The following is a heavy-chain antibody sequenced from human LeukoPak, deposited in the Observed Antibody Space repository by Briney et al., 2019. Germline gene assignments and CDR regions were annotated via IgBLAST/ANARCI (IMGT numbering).Heavy chain of an antibody. CDR3: ASSRG. V-gene: IGHV3-21*01. Sequence: GGSLRLSCAASGSTFSSYSMNWVRQAPGKGLEWVSSISSSSSHIYYADSVKGRFTISRDNAKNSLYLQMNSLRAEDTAVYYCASSRGWGQGTLVTVSS. D-gene: IGHD3-16*01. CDR1: GSTFSSYS. CDR2: ISSSSSHI. J-gene: IGHJ4*02.